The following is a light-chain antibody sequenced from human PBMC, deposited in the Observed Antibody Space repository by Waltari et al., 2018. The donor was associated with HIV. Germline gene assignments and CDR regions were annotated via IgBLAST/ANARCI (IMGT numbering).Light chain of an antibody. CDR3: QSYDSSLSGWV. Sequence: QSVLTQPPSVSGAPRQRVTSTCTGSGSNSGAGYDVSWNQQLPGTTLKLVIHGNSKRPSGVPDRFSGSKSGTSASLAITGLQAEDEADYYCQSYDSSLSGWVFGGGTKLTVL. CDR1: GSNSGAGYD. CDR2: GNS. V-gene: IGLV1-40*01. J-gene: IGLJ3*02.